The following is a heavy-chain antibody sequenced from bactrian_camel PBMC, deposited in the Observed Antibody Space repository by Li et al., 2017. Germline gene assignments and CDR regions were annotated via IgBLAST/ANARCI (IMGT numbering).Heavy chain of an antibody. CDR1: GYSFYC. Sequence: HVQLVESGGDSVQDGGSLRLSCAASGYSFYCVGWFRQAPGKEREGVAVIAGSGSTGYADSVKGRFTISQDNAKNTLYLQMNSLKSEDSAMYYCASGPLVTPGSCRVWPLNYNEWGQGTQVTVS. J-gene: IGHJ4*01. CDR2: VIAGSGST. D-gene: IGHD6*01. V-gene: IGHV3S1*01. CDR3: ASGPLVTPGSCRVWPLNYNE.